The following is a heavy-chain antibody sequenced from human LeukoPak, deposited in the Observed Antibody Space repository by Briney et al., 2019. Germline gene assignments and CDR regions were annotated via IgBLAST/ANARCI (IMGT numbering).Heavy chain of an antibody. V-gene: IGHV1-18*01. J-gene: IGHJ4*02. CDR1: GYTFTSYG. Sequence: ASVKVSRKASGYTFTSYGISWVRQAPGQGLEWMGWISAYNGNTNYAQKLQGRVTMTTDTSTSTAYTELRSLRSDDTAVYYCARDPLSTILADYWGQGTLVTVSS. CDR2: ISAYNGNT. CDR3: ARDPLSTILADY. D-gene: IGHD3-3*01.